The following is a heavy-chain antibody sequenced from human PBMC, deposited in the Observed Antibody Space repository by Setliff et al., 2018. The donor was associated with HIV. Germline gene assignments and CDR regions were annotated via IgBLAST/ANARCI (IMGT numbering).Heavy chain of an antibody. V-gene: IGHV1-69*13. CDR1: GDTFSNYA. CDR2: FDPEDGET. CDR3: ARVGNYYESSGYFTGYFQY. D-gene: IGHD3-22*01. Sequence: GASVKVSCKVSGDTFSNYAVSWVRQAPGKGLEWMGGFDPEDGETIYAQKFQGRVTITADESTSTAYMKLSSLRSEDTAVYYCARVGNYYESSGYFTGYFQYWGQGTLVTVSS. J-gene: IGHJ1*01.